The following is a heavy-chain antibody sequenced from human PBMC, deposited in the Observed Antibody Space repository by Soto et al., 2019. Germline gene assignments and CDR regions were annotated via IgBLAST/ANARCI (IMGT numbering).Heavy chain of an antibody. CDR1: GGSIRSSGYY. CDR2: IYYSGST. J-gene: IGHJ3*02. V-gene: IGHV4-39*02. CDR3: ARLIAVPSSAPFDI. D-gene: IGHD6-19*01. Sequence: QLQLQESGPGLVKPSETLSLTCIVSGGSIRSSGYYWGWIRQPPGKGLEWIGSIYYSGSTYYNPSLKSRVTISVDTSKNHFSLKLSSVTAADTAIYYCARLIAVPSSAPFDIWGQGTMVTVSS.